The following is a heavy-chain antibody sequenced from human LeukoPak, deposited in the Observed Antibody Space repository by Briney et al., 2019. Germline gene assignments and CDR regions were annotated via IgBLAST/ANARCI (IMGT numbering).Heavy chain of an antibody. D-gene: IGHD1-7*01. CDR2: INSDGSTT. V-gene: IGHV3-74*01. CDR3: AKDGESYGTTGDYFDY. Sequence: GGSLRLSCAASGFTFSNYWMHWVRQAPGKGLVWVSRINSDGSTTTYADSVKGRFTLSRDNAKNTLNLQMNSLRAEDTAVYYCAKDGESYGTTGDYFDYWGQGTLVTVSS. CDR1: GFTFSNYW. J-gene: IGHJ4*02.